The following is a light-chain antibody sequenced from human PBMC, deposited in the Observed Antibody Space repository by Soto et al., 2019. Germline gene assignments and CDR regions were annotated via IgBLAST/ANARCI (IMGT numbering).Light chain of an antibody. CDR2: GAS. CDR1: QSISSTY. CDR3: QQSYSTLIWT. J-gene: IGKJ1*01. V-gene: IGKV3-20*01. Sequence: EIVLTQSPGTLSLSPGERATLSCRASQSISSTYLAWYQQKPGQAPRLLIYGASSRATGIPDRFSGSGSGTDFTLTISSLQPEDFATYYCQQSYSTLIWTFGQGTKV.